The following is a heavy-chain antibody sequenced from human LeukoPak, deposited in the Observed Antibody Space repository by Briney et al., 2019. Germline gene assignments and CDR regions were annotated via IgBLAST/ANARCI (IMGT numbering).Heavy chain of an antibody. J-gene: IGHJ4*02. Sequence: PSETLSLTCTVSGGSISSSSYYWGWIRQPPGKGLEWIGSIYYSGSTYYNPSLKSRVTISVDTSKNQFSLKLSSVTAADTAVYYCARGPNSSSRYFDYWGQGTLVTVSS. CDR2: IYYSGST. V-gene: IGHV4-39*01. CDR3: ARGPNSSSRYFDY. D-gene: IGHD6-6*01. CDR1: GGSISSSSYY.